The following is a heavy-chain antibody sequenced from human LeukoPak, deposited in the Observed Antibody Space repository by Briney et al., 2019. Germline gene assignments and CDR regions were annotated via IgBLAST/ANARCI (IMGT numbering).Heavy chain of an antibody. Sequence: SETLSLTCTVSGGSISSSSYYWGWIRQPPGKGLEWIGSIYYSGSTYYNPSLKSRVTISVDTSKNQFSLKLSSVTAADTAVYYCACTPVGFGESLIDNWFDPWGQGTLVTVSS. CDR1: GGSISSSSYY. V-gene: IGHV4-39*07. J-gene: IGHJ5*02. CDR3: ACTPVGFGESLIDNWFDP. D-gene: IGHD3-10*01. CDR2: IYYSGST.